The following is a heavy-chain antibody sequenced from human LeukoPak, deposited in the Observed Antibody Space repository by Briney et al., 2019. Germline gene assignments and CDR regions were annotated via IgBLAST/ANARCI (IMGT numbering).Heavy chain of an antibody. CDR1: GGSISSYY. CDR3: ARATPMITFGGVIVISYFDY. CDR2: IYYSGST. J-gene: IGHJ4*02. Sequence: SETLSLTCTVSGGSISSYYWSWIRQPPGKGLEWIGYIYYSGSTNYNPSLKSRVTISVDTSKNQFSLKLSSVTAADTAVYYCARATPMITFGGVIVISYFDYWGQGTLVTVS. D-gene: IGHD3-16*02. V-gene: IGHV4-59*01.